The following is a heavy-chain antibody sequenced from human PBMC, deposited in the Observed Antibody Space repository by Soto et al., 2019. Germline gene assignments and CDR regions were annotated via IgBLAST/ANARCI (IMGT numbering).Heavy chain of an antibody. CDR1: GFSFSNYD. V-gene: IGHV3-30*18. J-gene: IGHJ3*02. CDR3: ANGQGNNLPFRAFDI. D-gene: IGHD1-1*01. Sequence: PAETLTLSCVASGFSFSNYDIHWVRQPPGKGLEWVTLTSSDGSNTYYAGPVNGRFITFTDNTNNTLYLQMNSPRPEDTDVYYCANGQGNNLPFRAFDIWGQGTMVTVSS. CDR2: TSSDGSNT.